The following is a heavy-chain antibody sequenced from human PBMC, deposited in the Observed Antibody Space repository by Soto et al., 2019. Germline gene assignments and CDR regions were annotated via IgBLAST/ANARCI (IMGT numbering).Heavy chain of an antibody. V-gene: IGHV4-59*12. J-gene: IGHJ6*02. D-gene: IGHD4-4*01. CDR2: VYHSGSS. CDR1: GGSISGYY. Sequence: SETLSVTCTVSGGSISGYYWSWLLQPPGKGLEWIGYVYHSGSSNYIPSLKSRVTISVDTSKNQFSLKLSSVTAADTAVYYCARGFADYSNLGVIYYYYGMDVWGQGTTVTVSS. CDR3: ARGFADYSNLGVIYYYYGMDV.